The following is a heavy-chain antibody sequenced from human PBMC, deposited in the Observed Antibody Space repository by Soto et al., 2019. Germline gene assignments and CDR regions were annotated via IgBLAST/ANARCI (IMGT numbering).Heavy chain of an antibody. CDR2: ISAYNGNT. CDR1: GYTFTSYG. Sequence: QVQLVQSGAEVKKPGASVKVSCKASGYTFTSYGISWVRQAPGQGLEWMGWISAYNGNTNYAQKLQGRVTMTTDTPTSTASMELRSLRSDDTAVYYCARDPRAMDRGVTTSNYYYYGMDVWGQGTTVTVSS. D-gene: IGHD3-10*01. V-gene: IGHV1-18*01. J-gene: IGHJ6*02. CDR3: ARDPRAMDRGVTTSNYYYYGMDV.